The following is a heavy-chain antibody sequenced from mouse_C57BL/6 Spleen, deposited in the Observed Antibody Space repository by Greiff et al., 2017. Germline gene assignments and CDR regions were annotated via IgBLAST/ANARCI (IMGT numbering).Heavy chain of an antibody. J-gene: IGHJ2*01. CDR3: AYDYDGAFDY. Sequence: EVQLQQSGPELVKPGASVKISCKASGYTFTDYYMNWVKQSHGKSLEWIGDINPNNGGTSYNQKFKGKATLTVDKSSSTAYMELRSLTSEDSAVYYCAYDYDGAFDYWGQGTTLTVSS. D-gene: IGHD2-4*01. CDR1: GYTFTDYY. CDR2: INPNNGGT. V-gene: IGHV1-26*01.